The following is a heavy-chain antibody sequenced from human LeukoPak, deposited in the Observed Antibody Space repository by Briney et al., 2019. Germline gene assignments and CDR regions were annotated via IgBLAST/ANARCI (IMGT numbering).Heavy chain of an antibody. D-gene: IGHD1-26*01. CDR1: GFTFSSYW. Sequence: GGSLRLSCAASGFTFSSYWMSWVRHAPGKGLEWVANIKQDGSEKYYVDSVKGRFTISRDNAKNSLYLQMNSLRAEDTAVYYCARAAATQGPDYFDYWGQGTLVTVSS. J-gene: IGHJ4*02. V-gene: IGHV3-7*04. CDR3: ARAAATQGPDYFDY. CDR2: IKQDGSEK.